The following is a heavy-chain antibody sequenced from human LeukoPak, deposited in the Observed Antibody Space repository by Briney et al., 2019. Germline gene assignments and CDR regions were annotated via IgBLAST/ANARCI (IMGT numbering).Heavy chain of an antibody. V-gene: IGHV1-58*01. CDR2: IVVGSGNT. Sequence: SVKASCKASGFTFTSSAVQWVRQARGQRLEWIGWIVVGSGNTNYAQKFQERVTITRDMSTSTAYMELSSLRSEDTAVYYCAADPYYDFWSGHDFDPWGQGTLVTVSS. D-gene: IGHD3-3*01. CDR1: GFTFTSSA. J-gene: IGHJ5*02. CDR3: AADPYYDFWSGHDFDP.